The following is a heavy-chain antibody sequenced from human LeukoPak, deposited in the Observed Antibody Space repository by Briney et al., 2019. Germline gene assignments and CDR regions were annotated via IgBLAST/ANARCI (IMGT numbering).Heavy chain of an antibody. CDR1: GFTFSRYS. CDR2: ISNTSTYI. CDR3: AKDGLPNGDYGLSPFDY. V-gene: IGHV3-21*01. D-gene: IGHD4-17*01. Sequence: PGGSLRLSCAASGFTFSRYSMNWVRQAPGKGLEWVASISNTSTYIYYADSVKGRFTISRDNSKNTLYLQMNSLRAEDTAVYYCAKDGLPNGDYGLSPFDYWGQGTLVTVSS. J-gene: IGHJ4*02.